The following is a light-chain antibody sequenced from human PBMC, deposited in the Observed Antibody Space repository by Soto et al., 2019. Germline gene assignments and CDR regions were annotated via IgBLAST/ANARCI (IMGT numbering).Light chain of an antibody. CDR1: QGISSY. J-gene: IGKJ1*01. CDR3: QQYYSYPWT. Sequence: AIRMTQSPSPLSASTGDRVTITCRASQGISSYLAWYQQKPGKAPKLLIYAASTLQSGVPSRFSGSGSVTDFNLTISCLQSEDFATYYCQQYYSYPWTFGQGTKVESK. V-gene: IGKV1-8*01. CDR2: AAS.